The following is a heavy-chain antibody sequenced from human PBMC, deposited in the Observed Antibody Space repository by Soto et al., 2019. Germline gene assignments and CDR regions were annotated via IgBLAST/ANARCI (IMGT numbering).Heavy chain of an antibody. D-gene: IGHD3-22*01. J-gene: IGHJ4*02. CDR3: ASHYYDSSGYCFDY. Sequence: ASVKVSCKASGYTFTSYGISWVRQAPGQGLEWMGWISAYNGNTNYAQKLQGRVTMTTDTSTSTAYMELRSLRSDDTAVYYCASHYYDSSGYCFDYWGQGTMVTVYS. CDR2: ISAYNGNT. V-gene: IGHV1-18*04. CDR1: GYTFTSYG.